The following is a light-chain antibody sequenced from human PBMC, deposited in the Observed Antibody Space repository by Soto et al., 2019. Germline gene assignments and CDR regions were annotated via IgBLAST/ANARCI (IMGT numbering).Light chain of an antibody. CDR2: DVS. Sequence: QSALTQPRSVSGSPGQSVTISCTGTSSDVGGYNYVSWYQQHPGKAPKLMIYDVSKRPSGVPDRFSGSKSGNTASLTISGLQAADAADYYCCSYAGSYTPHVVFGGGPKLTVL. CDR1: SSDVGGYNY. V-gene: IGLV2-11*01. CDR3: CSYAGSYTPHVV. J-gene: IGLJ2*01.